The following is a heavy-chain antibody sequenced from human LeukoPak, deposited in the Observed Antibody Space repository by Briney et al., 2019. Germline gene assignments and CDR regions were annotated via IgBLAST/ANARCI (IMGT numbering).Heavy chain of an antibody. Sequence: ASVKVSCKASGYTFTSYGIIWVRQAPGQGLEWMGWISAYNGNTNYAQKLQGRVTMTTDTSTSTAYMELRSLRSDDTAVYYCARDPYYYHSSGYSHLYAFDIWGQGTIVTVSS. CDR2: ISAYNGNT. D-gene: IGHD3-22*01. J-gene: IGHJ3*02. CDR3: ARDPYYYHSSGYSHLYAFDI. V-gene: IGHV1-18*01. CDR1: GYTFTSYG.